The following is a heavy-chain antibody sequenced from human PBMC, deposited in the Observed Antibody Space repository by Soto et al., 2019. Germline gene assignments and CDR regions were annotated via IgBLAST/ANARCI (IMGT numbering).Heavy chain of an antibody. V-gene: IGHV3-30-3*01. CDR1: GFTFSSYA. CDR3: ATTLGQVYYYYGMDV. J-gene: IGHJ6*02. Sequence: QVQLVESGGGVVQPGRSLRLSCAASGFTFSSYAMHWVRQAPGKGLEWVAVISYDGSNKYYADSVKGRFTISRDNSKNTLYQQLNSLSAEDTAVYYCATTLGQVYYYYGMDVWGQGTTVTVSS. CDR2: ISYDGSNK. D-gene: IGHD1-1*01.